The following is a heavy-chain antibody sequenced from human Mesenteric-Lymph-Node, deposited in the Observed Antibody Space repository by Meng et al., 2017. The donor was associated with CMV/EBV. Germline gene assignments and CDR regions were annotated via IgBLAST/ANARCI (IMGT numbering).Heavy chain of an antibody. CDR2: ISGSGHST. Sequence: FTFSSYAMSWVPQAPGKGLEWVSSISGSGHSTYYADSVKGRFTISRDNSKNTVYLQLNSMRAEDTAVYYCAKSSSGYCGGDCYSFQHWGQGTLVTVSS. CDR3: AKSSSGYCGGDCYSFQH. D-gene: IGHD2-21*02. J-gene: IGHJ1*01. V-gene: IGHV3-23*01. CDR1: FTFSSYA.